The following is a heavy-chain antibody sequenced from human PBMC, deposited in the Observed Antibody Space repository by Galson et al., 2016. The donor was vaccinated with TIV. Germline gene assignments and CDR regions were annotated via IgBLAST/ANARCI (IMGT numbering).Heavy chain of an antibody. CDR2: MNHNGGDA. V-gene: IGHV1-8*01. CDR1: GYTLSTYD. D-gene: IGHD3-3*01. CDR3: ARTRGERITIFGVGGMRASFDM. Sequence: SVKVSCKASGYTLSTYDITWVRQSTGQGLEWMGWMNHNGGDAGYAETFQGRVTMTRDTSTSTAYMVLSSLTSEDTAVYYCARTRGERITIFGVGGMRASFDMWGQGTMVTVSS. J-gene: IGHJ3*02.